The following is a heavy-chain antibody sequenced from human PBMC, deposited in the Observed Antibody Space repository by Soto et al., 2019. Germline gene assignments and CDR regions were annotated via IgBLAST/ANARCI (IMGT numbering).Heavy chain of an antibody. D-gene: IGHD2-2*01. J-gene: IGHJ4*02. CDR1: NYTFITYG. V-gene: IGHV1-18*01. CDR3: ARDTSFYFDY. Sequence: QVQLVQSGGEVKKPGASVKVSCKASNYTFITYGITWVRQAPGQGLEWVGWITPYNGNTNYGQNFQGRVTMTADTSTSTAYMKLRSLTTDDTAVYYCARDTSFYFDYWGQGTRVTVSS. CDR2: ITPYNGNT.